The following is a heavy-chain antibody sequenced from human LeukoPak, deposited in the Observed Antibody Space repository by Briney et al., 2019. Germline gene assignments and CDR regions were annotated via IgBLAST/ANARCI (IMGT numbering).Heavy chain of an antibody. CDR1: VGSLSGYH. V-gene: IGHV4-34*01. Sequence: SEPLSLPCTVYVGSLSGYHWSGTRRPTGEGLECIGDINHSGSTKYNRALKSRMTRSVNTSKDPFSQKLSYVTAAETAVYYCAESLPGYCSGGSCENYYDSSGVFDYWGQGTLVTVSS. D-gene: IGHD2-15*01. CDR3: AESLPGYCSGGSCENYYDSSGVFDY. J-gene: IGHJ4*02. CDR2: INHSGST.